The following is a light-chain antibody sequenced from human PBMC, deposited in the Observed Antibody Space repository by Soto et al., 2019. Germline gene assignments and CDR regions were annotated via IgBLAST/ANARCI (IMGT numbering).Light chain of an antibody. CDR3: QHYGSAPPLS. J-gene: IGKJ4*01. V-gene: IGKV3-20*01. CDR1: QSVSGDF. Sequence: EIVLTQSPGTLSLSPGERATLSCRASQSVSGDFLAWYQQKAGQAPRLLIYAASSRATGIPDRFSGSGSGTDFTLTISRLDPDDFAAYYCQHYGSAPPLSFGGGTRVEIK. CDR2: AAS.